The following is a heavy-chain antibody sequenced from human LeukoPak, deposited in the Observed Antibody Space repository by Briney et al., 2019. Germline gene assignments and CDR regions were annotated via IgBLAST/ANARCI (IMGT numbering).Heavy chain of an antibody. CDR2: ISSSSSYI. Sequence: GGSLRLSCAASGFTFSSYSMNWVRQAPGNGLEWVSSISSSSSYIYYADSVEGRFTISRDNAKNSLYLQMNSLRAEDTAVYYCARDRKIAAAGTPYWGQGTLVTVSS. J-gene: IGHJ4*02. CDR3: ARDRKIAAAGTPY. D-gene: IGHD6-13*01. CDR1: GFTFSSYS. V-gene: IGHV3-21*01.